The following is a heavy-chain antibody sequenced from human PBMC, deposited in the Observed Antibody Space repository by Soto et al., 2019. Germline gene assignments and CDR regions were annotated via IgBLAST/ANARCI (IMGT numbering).Heavy chain of an antibody. D-gene: IGHD4-17*01. CDR3: ARGSGYGDYSYYCYGMDV. V-gene: IGHV4-4*03. J-gene: IGHJ6*02. Sequence: QDTLSLTCAVSGVSISSSIWWSLVRHPPGKGLEWIGEIYHSGSTNYNPSLKSRVTISVDKSKNQFSLKLSSVTAADTAVYYCARGSGYGDYSYYCYGMDVWGQGTTVSVSS. CDR1: GVSISSSIW. CDR2: IYHSGST.